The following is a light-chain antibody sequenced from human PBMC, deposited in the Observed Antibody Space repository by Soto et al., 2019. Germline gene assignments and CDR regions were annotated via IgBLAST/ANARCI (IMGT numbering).Light chain of an antibody. CDR2: DAS. Sequence: EIVLTQSPATLSLXPXEXXTXSCRASQRVSSYLAWYQQKPGQAPRLLIYDASNRATGIPARFSGSGSGTDFTLTISSLEPEDFAVYYCQQRFTFGGGTKVEIK. CDR3: QQRFT. CDR1: QRVSSY. J-gene: IGKJ4*01. V-gene: IGKV3-11*01.